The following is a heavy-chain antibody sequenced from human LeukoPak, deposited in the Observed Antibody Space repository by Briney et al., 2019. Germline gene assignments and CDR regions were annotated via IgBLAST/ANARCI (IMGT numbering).Heavy chain of an antibody. CDR2: IYHSGST. J-gene: IGHJ4*02. CDR1: GYSIRSGHY. CDR3: ARVQLTYYYDSSGYYHPFFDS. Sequence: SETLSLTCSVSGYSIRSGHYWGWIRQPPGKGLEWIGSIYHSGSTYYNPSLKSRVTISVDTSKNQFSLKLSSVTAADTAVYYCARVQLTYYYDSSGYYHPFFDSWGQGTLVTVSS. V-gene: IGHV4-38-2*02. D-gene: IGHD3-22*01.